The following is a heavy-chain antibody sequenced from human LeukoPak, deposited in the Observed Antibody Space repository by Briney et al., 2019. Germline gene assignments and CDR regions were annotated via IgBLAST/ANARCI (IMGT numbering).Heavy chain of an antibody. CDR3: ARDLRGVYYDSSGRDAFDI. V-gene: IGHV1-69*13. CDR2: IIPIFGMT. J-gene: IGHJ3*02. D-gene: IGHD3-22*01. Sequence: SVKVSCKASGGTFSSYAISWVRQAPGQGLEWMGGIIPIFGMTNYAQKFQGRVTVTADESTSTAYMELSSLRSDDTAVYYCARDLRGVYYDSSGRDAFDIWGQGTMVTVSS. CDR1: GGTFSSYA.